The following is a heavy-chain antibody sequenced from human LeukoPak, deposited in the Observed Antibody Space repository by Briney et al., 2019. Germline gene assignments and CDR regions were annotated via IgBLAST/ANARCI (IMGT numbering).Heavy chain of an antibody. CDR2: ITYDGTDT. CDR1: GFNFRSYA. V-gene: IGHV3-30*04. J-gene: IGHJ3*02. Sequence: GGSLRLSCAASGFNFRSYAFHWVRQAPGKGPEWMAFITYDGTDTYYADSVKGRFTLSRDNSQNTLYLQINSLTAADTAMYYCARPGGYAFDMWGQGTMVTVSS. CDR3: ARPGGYAFDM. D-gene: IGHD3-16*01.